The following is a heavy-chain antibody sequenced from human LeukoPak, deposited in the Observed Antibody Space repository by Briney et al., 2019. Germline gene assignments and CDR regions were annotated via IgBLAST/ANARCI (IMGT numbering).Heavy chain of an antibody. CDR1: GGSISSSGYY. D-gene: IGHD6-19*01. Sequence: SETLSLTCTVSGGSISSSGYYWGWIRQPPGKGLEWIGSIFYSGGTYYSPSLKSRVTISVDTSNNQFSLKLSSVTAADTAVYYCARRGSGLDWFDPWGQGTLVTVSS. CDR3: ARRGSGLDWFDP. CDR2: IFYSGGT. J-gene: IGHJ5*02. V-gene: IGHV4-39*01.